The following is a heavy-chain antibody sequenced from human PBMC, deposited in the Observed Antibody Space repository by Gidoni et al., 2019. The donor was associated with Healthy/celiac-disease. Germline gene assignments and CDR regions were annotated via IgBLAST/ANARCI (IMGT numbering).Heavy chain of an antibody. CDR1: GGSISTDY. Sequence: QVQLQESGPGLVKPSENLSLTCSVPGGSISTDYWSWIRQPPGKGLEWIGYIYYSGSTNYNPSLKSRVTISVDTSKNQFSLKLRSVTAADTAVYYCARRGSGWNWYFDLWGRGTLVTVSS. CDR2: IYYSGST. D-gene: IGHD6-19*01. CDR3: ARRGSGWNWYFDL. J-gene: IGHJ2*01. V-gene: IGHV4-59*08.